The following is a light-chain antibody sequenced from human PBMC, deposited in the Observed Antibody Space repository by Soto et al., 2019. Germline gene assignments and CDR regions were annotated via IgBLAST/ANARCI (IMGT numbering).Light chain of an antibody. Sequence: ENLLTQFPGTLSLSPGEGATLSCRASRGVSANYLAWYQQKPGQAPTLLIYGASIRAAGIPDRFSGSGSGTDFTLTIRRLEPDDFAIYYCQQRHSWVTFGQGTRLEIK. CDR1: RGVSANY. V-gene: IGKV3D-20*02. CDR2: GAS. J-gene: IGKJ5*01. CDR3: QQRHSWVT.